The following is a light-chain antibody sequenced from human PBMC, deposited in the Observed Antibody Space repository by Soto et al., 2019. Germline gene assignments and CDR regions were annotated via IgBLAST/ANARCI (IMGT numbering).Light chain of an antibody. J-gene: IGKJ1*01. CDR1: QSISSY. V-gene: IGKV1-39*01. CDR3: QQSYSTPPEMT. Sequence: DVQMTQSPSSLSASVGDRVTITCRASQSISSYLNWYQQKPGKAPKLLIYAASSLQSGVPSRFSGSGSGTDFTLTISSLQPEDFATYYCQQSYSTPPEMTFGQGPKVDIK. CDR2: AAS.